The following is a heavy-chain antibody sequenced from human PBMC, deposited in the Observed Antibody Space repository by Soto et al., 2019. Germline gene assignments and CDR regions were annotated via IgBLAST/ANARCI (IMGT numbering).Heavy chain of an antibody. J-gene: IGHJ6*03. CDR2: IYSDGNT. V-gene: IGHV3-66*01. CDR1: GFTVSSSY. CDR3: ARGLYCSGGSCYSVYYYYMDV. D-gene: IGHD2-15*01. Sequence: PGGSLRLSCAASGFTVSSSYISWVRQAPGRGLEWVSVIYSDGNTYYADSVEGRFSIFRDNSKNTVNLQMNSLRAEDTAVYYCARGLYCSGGSCYSVYYYYMDVWGKGTTVTVSS.